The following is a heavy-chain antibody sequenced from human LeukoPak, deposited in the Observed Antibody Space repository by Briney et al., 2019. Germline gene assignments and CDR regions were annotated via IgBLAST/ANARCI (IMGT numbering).Heavy chain of an antibody. D-gene: IGHD3-10*01. J-gene: IGHJ4*02. V-gene: IGHV3-30*02. CDR1: GFTFSSYG. Sequence: GGSLRLSCAASGFTFSSYGMHWVRQAPGKGLEWVAFIRYDGSNKYYADSVKGRFTISRDNSKNTLYLQMSSLRAEDTAVYYCASMVRGVITRSFDYWGQGTLVTVSS. CDR3: ASMVRGVITRSFDY. CDR2: IRYDGSNK.